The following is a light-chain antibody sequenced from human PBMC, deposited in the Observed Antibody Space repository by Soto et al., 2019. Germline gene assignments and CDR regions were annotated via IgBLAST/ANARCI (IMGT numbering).Light chain of an antibody. V-gene: IGKV1-39*01. J-gene: IGKJ1*01. CDR2: TAS. Sequence: DIQMTQSPSSLSASVGDRVTITCRASQSISGYLNWYQQKPGKDPKLLIYTASSLQSGVPSRFSGSGSGTDFTLTISSLQPEDFATYYCQQSYSAPWTFGQGTKVEIK. CDR1: QSISGY. CDR3: QQSYSAPWT.